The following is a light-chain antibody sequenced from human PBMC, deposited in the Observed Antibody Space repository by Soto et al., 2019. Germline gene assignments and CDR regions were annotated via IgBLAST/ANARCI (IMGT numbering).Light chain of an antibody. V-gene: IGKV3-15*01. Sequence: EIVMTQSPATLSVSPGERDTLSCRASQSVSSNLAWYQRKPGQAPRLLIYGASTRATGIPARFSGSGSGTEFTLTISSLQSEDFAVYYCQQYNNWPRTFGQGTKV. J-gene: IGKJ1*01. CDR2: GAS. CDR3: QQYNNWPRT. CDR1: QSVSSN.